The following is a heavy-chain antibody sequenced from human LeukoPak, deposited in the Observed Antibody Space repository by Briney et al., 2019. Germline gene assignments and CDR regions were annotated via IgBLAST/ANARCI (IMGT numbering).Heavy chain of an antibody. J-gene: IGHJ4*02. CDR1: GVTFSSYG. CDR2: ISGSGGST. D-gene: IGHD3-10*01. Sequence: GGSLRLSCAASGVTFSSYGMSWVRQAPGKGLEWVSAISGSGGSTYYADSVKGRFTISRDNSKNTLYLQMNSLRAEDTAVYYCAKDWTSYYYGSGSNFDYWGQGTLVTVSS. V-gene: IGHV3-23*01. CDR3: AKDWTSYYYGSGSNFDY.